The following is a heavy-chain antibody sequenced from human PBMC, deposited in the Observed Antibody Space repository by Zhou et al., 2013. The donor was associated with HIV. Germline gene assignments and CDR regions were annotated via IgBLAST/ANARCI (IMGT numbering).Heavy chain of an antibody. D-gene: IGHD3-10*01. J-gene: IGHJ6*02. CDR2: IYYSGIT. CDR3: ARALVVRGVIESANYYYGMDV. CDR1: GYSISSGYY. V-gene: IGHV4-38-2*01. Sequence: QVQLQESGPGLVKPSETLSLTCAVSGYSISSGYYWGWIRQPPGKGLEWIGSIYYSGITYYNPSLKSRVTISVNTSKNQFSLKLSSVTAADTAVYYCARALVVRGVIESANYYYGMDVWGQGTTVSVSS.